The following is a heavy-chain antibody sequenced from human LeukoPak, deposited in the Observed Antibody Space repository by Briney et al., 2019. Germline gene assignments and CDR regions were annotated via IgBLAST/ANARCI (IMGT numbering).Heavy chain of an antibody. V-gene: IGHV4-39*01. J-gene: IGHJ4*02. Sequence: SETLSLTCTVSGGSISSSTYYWGWIRQPPGKGLEWVGSIYYNGGTHNNPSLKSRVTISVDTSRSQFSLKLSSVTAADTAVYYCARLSAYNFPDYWGQGTLVTVSS. CDR1: GGSISSSTYY. CDR3: ARLSAYNFPDY. CDR2: IYYNGGT. D-gene: IGHD5-24*01.